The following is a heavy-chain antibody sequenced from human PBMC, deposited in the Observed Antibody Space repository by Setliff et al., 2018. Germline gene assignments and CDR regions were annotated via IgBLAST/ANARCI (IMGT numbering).Heavy chain of an antibody. D-gene: IGHD3-10*01. CDR2: RHDNGER. J-gene: IGHJ4*02. Sequence: PSETLSLTCTVSPGSISRHDWSWFRQAPGKGLEWIGYRHDNGERDYNPSLGSRVTISVDTSKNQFSLMLTSVTAADTAVYYCARDRTYHGSGTYTRYFDYWGQGTLVTVSS. CDR3: ARDRTYHGSGTYTRYFDY. CDR1: PGSISRHD. V-gene: IGHV4-59*11.